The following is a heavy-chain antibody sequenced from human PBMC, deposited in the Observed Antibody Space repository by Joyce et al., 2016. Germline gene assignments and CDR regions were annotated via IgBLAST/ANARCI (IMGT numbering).Heavy chain of an antibody. CDR2: IFHSGST. Sequence: QLQLQESGSGLVQPSQTLSLTCGVSNGSISSGGSYWSWIRQPPGKGLEWSGNIFHSGSTSYNPTLKSRVTISVDTSKNQFSLNLRTVTAADTAVYYCARQITDYFDSWGPGTLVTVSS. V-gene: IGHV4-30-2*01. CDR3: ARQITDYFDS. J-gene: IGHJ4*02. CDR1: NGSISSGGSY. D-gene: IGHD1-14*01.